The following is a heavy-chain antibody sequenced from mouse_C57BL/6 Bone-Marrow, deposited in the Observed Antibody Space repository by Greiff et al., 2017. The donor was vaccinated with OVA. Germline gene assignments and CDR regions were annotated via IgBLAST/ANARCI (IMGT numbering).Heavy chain of an antibody. D-gene: IGHD1-1*01. Sequence: EVQLVESGGGLVQPGGSLKLSCAASGFTLSDYGMAWVRQAPRKGPEWVAFISNLAYSIYYADTVTGRFTISRENAKNTLYLEMSSLRSEDTAMYYCARHGDYYGSSYNYAMDYWGQGTSVTVSS. CDR3: ARHGDYYGSSYNYAMDY. CDR1: GFTLSDYG. J-gene: IGHJ4*01. CDR2: ISNLAYSI. V-gene: IGHV5-15*01.